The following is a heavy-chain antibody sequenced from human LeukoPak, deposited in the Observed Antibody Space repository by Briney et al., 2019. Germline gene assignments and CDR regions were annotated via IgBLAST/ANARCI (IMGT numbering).Heavy chain of an antibody. J-gene: IGHJ5*02. V-gene: IGHV1-18*01. CDR1: GYTFTSYG. Sequence: ASVKVSCKASGYTFTSYGISWVRQAPGQGLGWMGWISAYNGNTNYAQKLQGRVTMTTDTSTSTAYMELRSLRSDDTAVYYCARVSVTIFGVVILGNWFDPWGQGTLVTVSS. D-gene: IGHD3-3*01. CDR2: ISAYNGNT. CDR3: ARVSVTIFGVVILGNWFDP.